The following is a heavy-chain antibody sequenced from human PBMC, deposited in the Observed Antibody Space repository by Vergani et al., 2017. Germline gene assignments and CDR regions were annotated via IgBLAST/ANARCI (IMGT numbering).Heavy chain of an antibody. Sequence: EVQLLESGGDLVQPGGSLRLSCAASGFTFIMHAMSWVRQAPGKGLEWVSTLSASDRRTHYADSLKSRFTISRDNSKNTLFLHMNSLRPEDTAVYYCAKVGRSEVAGTFGAFDIWGQATKVTASS. D-gene: IGHD6-19*01. J-gene: IGHJ3*02. CDR1: GFTFIMHA. CDR3: AKVGRSEVAGTFGAFDI. CDR2: LSASDRRT. V-gene: IGHV3-23*01.